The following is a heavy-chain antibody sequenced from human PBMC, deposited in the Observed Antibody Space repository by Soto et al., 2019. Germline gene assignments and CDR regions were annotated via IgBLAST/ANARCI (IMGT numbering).Heavy chain of an antibody. D-gene: IGHD6-6*01. CDR2: ISSSSSTI. V-gene: IGHV3-48*01. J-gene: IGHJ4*02. CDR1: GFTFSSYS. Sequence: GGSLRLSCAASGFTFSSYSMNWVRQAPGKGLEWVSYISSSSSTIYYADSVKGRFTISRDNAKNSLYLQMNSLRAEDTAVYYCARDYPYSSSNHFGYWGQGTLVTVSS. CDR3: ARDYPYSSSNHFGY.